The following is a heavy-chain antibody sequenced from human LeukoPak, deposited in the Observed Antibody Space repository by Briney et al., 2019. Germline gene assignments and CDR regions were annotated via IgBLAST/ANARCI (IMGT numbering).Heavy chain of an antibody. V-gene: IGHV4-4*02. CDR1: GGSISSSNW. CDR3: ARIPRKQYYYDSSGYYGICY. CDR2: IYHSGST. D-gene: IGHD3-22*01. J-gene: IGHJ4*02. Sequence: PSETLSLTCAVSGGSISSSNWWSWVRQPPGKGLEWIGEIYHSGSTNYNPSLKSRVTISVDKSKNQFSLKLSSVTAADTAVYYCARIPRKQYYYDSSGYYGICYWGQGTLVTVSS.